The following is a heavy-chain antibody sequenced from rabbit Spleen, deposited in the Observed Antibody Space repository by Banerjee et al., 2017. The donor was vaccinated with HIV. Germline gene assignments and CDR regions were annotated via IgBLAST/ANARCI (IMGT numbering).Heavy chain of an antibody. D-gene: IGHD4-2*01. Sequence: QQQLEESGGGLVKPGGTLTLTCTASGFSFSSIYWICWVRQAPGKGLEWIACIDTGDGDTYYASWAKGRFTISKTSSTTVTLQMTSLTAADTATYFCASYVAVGDYAGVAVGTGTHFNLWGPGTLVTVS. J-gene: IGHJ4*01. CDR3: ASYVAVGDYAGVAVGTGTHFNL. CDR1: GFSFSSIYW. CDR2: IDTGDGDT. V-gene: IGHV1S45*01.